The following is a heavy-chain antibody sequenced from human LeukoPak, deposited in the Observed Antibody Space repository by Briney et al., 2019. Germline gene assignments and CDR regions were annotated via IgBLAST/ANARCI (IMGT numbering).Heavy chain of an antibody. Sequence: PGGSLRLSCAASGSTFSSNSMNWVRQAPGKGLEWVSYISSRSSTIYYADSVKGRFTISRDNATNSLYLQMNSLRAEDTAVHYCARGAGSGRNHFDYWGQGTLVTVSS. CDR2: ISSRSSTI. CDR1: GSTFSSNS. V-gene: IGHV3-48*01. D-gene: IGHD6-19*01. CDR3: ARGAGSGRNHFDY. J-gene: IGHJ4*02.